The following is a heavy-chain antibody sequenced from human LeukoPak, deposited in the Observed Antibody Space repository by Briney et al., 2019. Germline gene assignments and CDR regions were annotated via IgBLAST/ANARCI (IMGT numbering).Heavy chain of an antibody. D-gene: IGHD3-3*01. J-gene: IGHJ6*02. V-gene: IGHV3-30*04. CDR2: ISCDGSNK. CDR3: ARDFHYDFWSGYYRGPGMDV. Sequence: GRSLRLSCAASGFTFSSYAMHWVRQAPGKGLEWVAVISCDGSNKYYADSVKGRFTISRDNSKNTLYLQMNSLRAEDTAVYYCARDFHYDFWSGYYRGPGMDVWGQGTTVTVSS. CDR1: GFTFSSYA.